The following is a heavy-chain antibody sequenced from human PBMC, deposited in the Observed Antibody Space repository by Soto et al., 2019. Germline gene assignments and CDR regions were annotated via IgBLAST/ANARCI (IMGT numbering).Heavy chain of an antibody. CDR1: GFTFSSYW. CDR2: IKQDGREK. CDR3: ATDIRSREGYCSGGSCYPSGY. D-gene: IGHD2-15*01. V-gene: IGHV3-7*04. Sequence: EVQLVESGGGLVQPGGSLRLSCAASGFTFSSYWMSWVRQAPGKGLEGVATIKQDGREKYYVDSVKGRCTTSRDNAKNSLYLQMNRLRAEDTAVYYCATDIRSREGYCSGGSCYPSGYWGQGTLVTVSS. J-gene: IGHJ1*01.